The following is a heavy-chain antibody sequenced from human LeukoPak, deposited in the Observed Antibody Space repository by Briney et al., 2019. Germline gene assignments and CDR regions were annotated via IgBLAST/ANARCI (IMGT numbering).Heavy chain of an antibody. V-gene: IGHV3-15*01. Sequence: PGRSLRLSCAASGFTFSNAWMSWVRQAPGKGLEWVGRIKSKTDGGTTDYAAPVKGRFTISRDDSKNTLYLQMNSLKTEDTAVYYCTTRYSGSYPFDYWGQGTLVTVSS. CDR1: GFTFSNAW. J-gene: IGHJ4*02. CDR2: IKSKTDGGTT. CDR3: TTRYSGSYPFDY. D-gene: IGHD1-26*01.